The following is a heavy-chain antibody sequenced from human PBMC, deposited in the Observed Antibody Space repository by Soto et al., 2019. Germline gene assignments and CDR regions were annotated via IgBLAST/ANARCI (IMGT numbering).Heavy chain of an antibody. D-gene: IGHD3-9*01. CDR1: GGSFSGYY. CDR3: ARGNLRYFDWFLYGDVFDI. J-gene: IGHJ3*02. CDR2: INHSGST. V-gene: IGHV4-34*01. Sequence: SETLSLTCAVYGGSFSGYYWSWIRQPPGKGLEWIGEINHSGSTNYNPSLKSRVTISVDTSKNQFSLKLSSVTAADTAVYYCARGNLRYFDWFLYGDVFDIWGQGSMVTCSS.